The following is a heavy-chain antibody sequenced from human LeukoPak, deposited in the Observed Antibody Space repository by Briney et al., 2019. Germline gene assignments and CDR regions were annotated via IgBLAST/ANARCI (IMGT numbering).Heavy chain of an antibody. CDR1: GFTFSSYA. CDR3: AKCSATCYANAFDI. D-gene: IGHD2-2*01. CDR2: IGGSGSDT. V-gene: IGHV3-23*01. Sequence: PGGSLRLSCAACGFTFSSYAMSWVRQAPGKGLEWVSAIGGSGSDTEYADSVKGRFTISRDNSKNTLYLQVSSLRVEDTAVYYCAKCSATCYANAFDIWGQGTMVTVSS. J-gene: IGHJ3*02.